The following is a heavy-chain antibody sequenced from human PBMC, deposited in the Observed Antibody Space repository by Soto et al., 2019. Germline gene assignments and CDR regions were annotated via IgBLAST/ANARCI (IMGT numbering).Heavy chain of an antibody. D-gene: IGHD6-13*01. CDR3: ARDSSSWEYYFDD. V-gene: IGHV3-30*03. Sequence: GGSLRLSCAASGFTFSSYGMHWVRQAPGKGLEWVAVISYDGYNKYYADSVKGRFTISRDNAKNSLYLQMNSLRAEDTAVYYCARDSSSWEYYFDDWGQGALVTVSS. CDR2: ISYDGYNK. J-gene: IGHJ4*02. CDR1: GFTFSSYG.